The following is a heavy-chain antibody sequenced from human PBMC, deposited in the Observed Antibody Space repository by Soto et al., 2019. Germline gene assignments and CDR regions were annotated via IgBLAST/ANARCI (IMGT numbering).Heavy chain of an antibody. Sequence: EVQLAESGGGLAQPGGSLRLSCAASGFTLSGYAMDWVRQAPGKGLEYVSGISSNGVGTYYANSVQGRFTISRYNSKNTVYPQMGSLRPEDMAVYYCARRARPDFYYMDVWGKGTTVTVSS. CDR3: ARRARPDFYYMDV. V-gene: IGHV3-64*01. CDR1: GFTLSGYA. J-gene: IGHJ6*03. D-gene: IGHD6-6*01. CDR2: ISSNGVGT.